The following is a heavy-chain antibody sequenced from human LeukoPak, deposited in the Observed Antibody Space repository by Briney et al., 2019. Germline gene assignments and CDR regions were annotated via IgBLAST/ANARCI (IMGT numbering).Heavy chain of an antibody. CDR1: GFTVSSNY. J-gene: IGHJ4*02. V-gene: IGHV3-69-1*01. Sequence: GGSLRLSCAAPGFTVSSNYMSWVRQAPGKGLEWLSYISGLNTMYYADSVKGRFTISRDNAKNSLYLQMNNLRVEDTAVYYCARGRDTVVVLGATAYDFWGQGTLVTVSS. CDR3: ARGRDTVVVLGATAYDF. CDR2: ISGLNTM. D-gene: IGHD2-15*01.